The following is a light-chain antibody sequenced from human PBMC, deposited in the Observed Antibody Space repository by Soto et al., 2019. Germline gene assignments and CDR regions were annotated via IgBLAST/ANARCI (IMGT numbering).Light chain of an antibody. Sequence: DIVMTQSPDSLAVSLGERATINGKSSQRVLYSSNNKNYLAWYQQKPGQPPKLLIYWASTRESGVPDRFSGSGSGTDFALTISSLQAEDVAVYYCQQYYSTPPTFGQGTKLEIK. V-gene: IGKV4-1*01. CDR3: QQYYSTPPT. J-gene: IGKJ2*01. CDR2: WAS. CDR1: QRVLYSSNNKNY.